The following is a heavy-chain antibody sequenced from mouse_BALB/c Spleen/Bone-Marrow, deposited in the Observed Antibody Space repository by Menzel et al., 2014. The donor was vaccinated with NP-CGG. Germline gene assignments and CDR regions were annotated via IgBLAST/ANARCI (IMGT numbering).Heavy chain of an antibody. V-gene: IGHV5-6-3*01. CDR3: ASVYGWYFDF. D-gene: IGHD1-1*01. CDR2: INNNGGNT. J-gene: IGHJ1*01. Sequence: EVKLVESGGGLVQPGGSLKLSCVASGFTFSSYGMTWVRQTPDKRLELVATINNNGGNTYYPDSVKGQFTISRDNAKNTLYLQISSLKSEDTARDYCASVYGWYFDFWGAGTTVTVSS. CDR1: GFTFSSYG.